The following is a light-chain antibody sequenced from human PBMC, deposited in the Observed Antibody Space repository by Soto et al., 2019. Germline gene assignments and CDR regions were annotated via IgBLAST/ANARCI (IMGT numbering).Light chain of an antibody. V-gene: IGKV3-15*01. CDR1: QGIGDT. CDR2: DTS. Sequence: VMTQSPATLSASPGAGVTLSCRAKQGIGDTLAWYQHTPVQTPRLXIYDTSTRANGVPARFSGSGSGTEFTLTLSSLQSEAFAVYDCQQYNNWPTITFGPGTRLEI. CDR3: QQYNNWPTIT. J-gene: IGKJ5*01.